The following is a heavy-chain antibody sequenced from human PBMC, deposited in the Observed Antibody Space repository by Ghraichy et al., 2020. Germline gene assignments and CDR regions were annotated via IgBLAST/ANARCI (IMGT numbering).Heavy chain of an antibody. J-gene: IGHJ4*02. CDR2: ISSSSTI. CDR1: GFTFSSYS. D-gene: IGHD6-19*01. V-gene: IGHV3-48*02. CDR3: AALGIAVAGTDY. Sequence: GGSLRLSCAASGFTFSSYSMNWVRQAPGKGLEWVSYISSSSTIYYADSVKGRFTISRDNAKNSLYLQMNSLRDEDTAVYYCAALGIAVAGTDYWGQGTLVTVSS.